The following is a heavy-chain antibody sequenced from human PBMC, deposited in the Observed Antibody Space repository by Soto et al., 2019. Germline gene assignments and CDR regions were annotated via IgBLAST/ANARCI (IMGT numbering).Heavy chain of an antibody. CDR3: VRNCNHLDDADAFDI. V-gene: IGHV3-30*03. D-gene: IGHD2-15*01. CDR2: IYYDGSKK. CDR1: GISFYSYG. Sequence: GGSLRLSCAASGISFYSYGMHWVRQAPGRGLEWVAVIYYDGSKKISADSVKGGSTISRDNSRNTLYLQMDSLRTEDTAVYYFVRNCNHLDDADAFDIWVQGTRGTLS. J-gene: IGHJ3*02.